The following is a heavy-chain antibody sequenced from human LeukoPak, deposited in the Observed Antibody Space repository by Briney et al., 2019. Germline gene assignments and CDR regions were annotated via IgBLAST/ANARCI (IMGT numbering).Heavy chain of an antibody. CDR3: ARAGRGPTVRGVIIQLYYYGMDV. V-gene: IGHV3-53*01. Sequence: GGSLRLSCAASGFTFSSNYMSWVRQAPGKGLEWVSVIYSGGSTYYADSVKGRFTISRDNSKNTLYLQMNSLRAEDTAVYYCARAGRGPTVRGVIIQLYYYGMDVWGQGTTVTVSS. D-gene: IGHD3-10*01. CDR2: IYSGGST. CDR1: GFTFSSNY. J-gene: IGHJ6*02.